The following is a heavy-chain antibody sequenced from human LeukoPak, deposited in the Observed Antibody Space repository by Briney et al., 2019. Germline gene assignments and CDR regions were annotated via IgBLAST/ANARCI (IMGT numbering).Heavy chain of an antibody. CDR3: ARLWFGELLSFDY. J-gene: IGHJ4*02. V-gene: IGHV4-38-2*02. CDR2: IYHSGST. Sequence: PSETLSLNCTVSGYSISSGYYWGWIRQPPGKGLEWIGSIYHSGSTYYNPSLKSRVTMSVDTSKNQFSLKLSSVTAADTAVYYCARLWFGELLSFDYWGQGALVTVSS. CDR1: GYSISSGYY. D-gene: IGHD3-10*01.